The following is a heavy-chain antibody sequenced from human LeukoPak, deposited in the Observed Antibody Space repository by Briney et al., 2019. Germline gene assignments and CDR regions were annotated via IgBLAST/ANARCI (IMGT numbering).Heavy chain of an antibody. V-gene: IGHV4-34*01. CDR1: GGSFSGYY. CDR3: ARGYYDYSNWFDP. D-gene: IGHD4-11*01. J-gene: IGHJ5*02. CDR2: INHSGST. Sequence: SETLSLTCAVYGGSFSGYYWSWIRQPPGKGLEWIGEINHSGSTNYNPSLKSRVTISVDTSKNQFSLKLISVTAADTAVYYCARGYYDYSNWFDPWGQGTLVTVSS.